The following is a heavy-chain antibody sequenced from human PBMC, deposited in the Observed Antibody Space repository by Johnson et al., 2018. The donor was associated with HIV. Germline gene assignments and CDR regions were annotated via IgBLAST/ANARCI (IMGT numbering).Heavy chain of an antibody. V-gene: IGHV3-7*05. CDR3: VTTDRYAFDI. CDR2: VNQDGSAK. CDR1: GFTLSNHW. Sequence: VQLVESGGGLVQPGGSLRLSCAASGFTLSNHWMSWVRQAPGKGLEYVANVNQDGSAKFYVDSVKGRFTIYRANAKNSLYLQMNSLRDEDTAVYYCVTTDRYAFDIWGQGTTVIVSS. J-gene: IGHJ3*02. D-gene: IGHD1-1*01.